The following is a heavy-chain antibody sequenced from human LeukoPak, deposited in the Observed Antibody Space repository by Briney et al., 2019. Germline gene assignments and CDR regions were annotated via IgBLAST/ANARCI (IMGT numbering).Heavy chain of an antibody. CDR2: TSSSSSYI. CDR3: ARLGLTYYYGSGSEH. J-gene: IGHJ4*02. Sequence: GGSLRLSCAASGFTFSSYSMNWVRQAPGKGLEWVSSTSSSSSYIYYADSVKGRFTISRDNAKNSLYLQMNSLRAEDTAVYYCARLGLTYYYGSGSEHWGQGTLVTVSS. D-gene: IGHD3-10*01. CDR1: GFTFSSYS. V-gene: IGHV3-21*01.